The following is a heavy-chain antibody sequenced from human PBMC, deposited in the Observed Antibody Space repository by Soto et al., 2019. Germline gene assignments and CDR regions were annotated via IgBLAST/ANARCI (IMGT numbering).Heavy chain of an antibody. CDR2: INHSGST. J-gene: IGHJ6*02. D-gene: IGHD6-6*01. CDR3: ARIKPLVISGYDGMDV. V-gene: IGHV4-34*01. CDR1: GGSFSGYY. Sequence: QVQLQQWGAGLLKPSETLSLTCAVYGGSFSGYYWSWIRQPPGKGLEWFGEINHSGSTNYNPSLTSRVTIAVDTSKNQFSLEISPVTGADTAVYYWARIKPLVISGYDGMDVWGQGTPVTVSS.